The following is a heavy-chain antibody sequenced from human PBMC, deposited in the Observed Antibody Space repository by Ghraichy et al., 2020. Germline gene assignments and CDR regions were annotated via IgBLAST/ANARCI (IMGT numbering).Heavy chain of an antibody. CDR1: GFTFSSYW. D-gene: IGHD6-13*01. J-gene: IGHJ4*02. V-gene: IGHV3-7*01. CDR2: IKQDGSDK. Sequence: GSLRLSCAASGFTFSSYWMTWVRQAPGKGLEWVANIKQDGSDKYYVDSVKGRFTISRDNAKNSLYLQMNSLRAEDTAVYYCAREGTSAYSSSWPFDNWGQGTLVTVSS. CDR3: AREGTSAYSSSWPFDN.